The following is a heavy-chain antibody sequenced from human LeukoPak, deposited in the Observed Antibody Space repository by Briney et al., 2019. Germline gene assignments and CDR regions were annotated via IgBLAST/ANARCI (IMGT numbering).Heavy chain of an antibody. CDR3: ARDSAGSYWL. J-gene: IGHJ4*02. V-gene: IGHV4-39*07. Sequence: NASETLSLTCTVSGGSISSSSYYWGWIRQPPGKGLEWIGSIYYSGSTYYNPSLKSRVTISVDTSKNQFSLKLSSVTAADTAVYYCARDSAGSYWLWGQGTLVTVSS. CDR1: GGSISSSSYY. D-gene: IGHD3-10*01. CDR2: IYYSGST.